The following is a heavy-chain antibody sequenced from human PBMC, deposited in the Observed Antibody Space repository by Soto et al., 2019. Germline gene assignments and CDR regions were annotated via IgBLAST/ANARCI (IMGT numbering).Heavy chain of an antibody. J-gene: IGHJ4*02. CDR2: ISTYNGNT. D-gene: IGHD5-18*01. V-gene: IGHV1-18*04. CDR3: ARTGETAMTTFDY. CDR1: GYTFSSYG. Sequence: QVQLVQSGGEVKKPGASVKVSCKTSGYTFSSYGITWVRQAPGQGLEWMGWISTYNGNTRYEQKVQGRVTMTTDTSTTTAYMELRSLRSDDTTVYYCARTGETAMTTFDYWGQGTLVTVSS.